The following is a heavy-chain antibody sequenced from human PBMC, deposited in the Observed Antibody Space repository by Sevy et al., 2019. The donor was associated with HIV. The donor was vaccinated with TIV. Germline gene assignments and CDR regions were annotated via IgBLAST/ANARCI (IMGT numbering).Heavy chain of an antibody. CDR3: ARDPRMYGDYLLAYFDY. V-gene: IGHV3-33*01. CDR1: GFTPSSYG. Sequence: GGSLRLSCAASGFTPSSYGMHWVRQAPGKGLEWVAVIGYDGTNKYYADSVKGRFTISRDNSKNTLFLQMDDLGAEDTAVYYCARDPRMYGDYLLAYFDYWGQGTLVTVSS. J-gene: IGHJ4*02. D-gene: IGHD2-8*01. CDR2: IGYDGTNK.